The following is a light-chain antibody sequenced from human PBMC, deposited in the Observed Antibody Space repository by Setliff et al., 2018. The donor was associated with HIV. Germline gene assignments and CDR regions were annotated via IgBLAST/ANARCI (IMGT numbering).Light chain of an antibody. Sequence: LTQPASVSGSPGQTITISCTGTSSDVGGYNYVSWYQQHPGKAPKLMIYEVSNRPSGVSHRFSGSKSGNTASLTISGLQAEDEAGYYCSSYTRSSTVKIGGGTKVTVL. CDR2: EVS. J-gene: IGLJ2*01. V-gene: IGLV2-14*01. CDR1: SSDVGGYNY. CDR3: SSYTRSSTVK.